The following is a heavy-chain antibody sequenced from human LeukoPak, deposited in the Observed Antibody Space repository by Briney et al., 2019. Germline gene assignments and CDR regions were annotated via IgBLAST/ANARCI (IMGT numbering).Heavy chain of an antibody. D-gene: IGHD5-12*01. Sequence: GGALRLSCAASGFTFSHYDMHWVRQATGKGLEWVSAIGTAGDTYYPGSVKGRFTISRENAKNSLYLQMNSLRAGDTAVYYCARAHSDSGYDYKFDYWGQGTLVTVSS. CDR2: IGTAGDT. CDR1: GFTFSHYD. V-gene: IGHV3-13*01. J-gene: IGHJ4*02. CDR3: ARAHSDSGYDYKFDY.